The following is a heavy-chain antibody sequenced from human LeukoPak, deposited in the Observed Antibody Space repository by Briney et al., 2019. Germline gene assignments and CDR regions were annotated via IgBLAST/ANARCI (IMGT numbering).Heavy chain of an antibody. CDR1: GGSIINYY. D-gene: IGHD6-13*01. J-gene: IGHJ4*02. CDR2: IYDYGTT. Sequence: SSETLSRTCNVSGGSIINYYWTWVRQPPGKGLEWIGYIYDYGTTNYNPSLKSRVTISVDTSKNQFSLSLTSVTAADTAVYYCARGIRYGNDFRGPGTIVSVSS. CDR3: ARGIRYGNDF. V-gene: IGHV4-59*01.